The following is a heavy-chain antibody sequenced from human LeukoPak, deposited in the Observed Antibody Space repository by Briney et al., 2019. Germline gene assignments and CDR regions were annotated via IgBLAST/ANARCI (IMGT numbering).Heavy chain of an antibody. Sequence: GRSLRLSCAASGFTFSSYAMHWVRQAPGKGLEWVAVISYDGSNKYYADSVKGRFTISRDNSKNTLYLQMNSLRAEDTAVYYCATSSMVRGAQSDYWGQGTLVTVSS. J-gene: IGHJ4*02. CDR1: GFTFSSYA. D-gene: IGHD3-10*01. CDR3: ATSSMVRGAQSDY. V-gene: IGHV3-30*04. CDR2: ISYDGSNK.